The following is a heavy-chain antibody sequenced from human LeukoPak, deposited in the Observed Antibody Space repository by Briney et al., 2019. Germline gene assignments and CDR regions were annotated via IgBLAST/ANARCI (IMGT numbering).Heavy chain of an antibody. V-gene: IGHV4-61*05. D-gene: IGHD3-3*01. CDR1: GGSISSSSYY. CDR2: IYYSGST. CDR3: ARVGSGLNLYYFDY. Sequence: SETLSLTCTVSGGSISSSSYYWGWIRQPPGKGLEWIGYIYYSGSTNYNPSLKSRVTISVDTSKNQFSLKLSSVTAADTAVYYCARVGSGLNLYYFDYWGQGILVTVSS. J-gene: IGHJ4*02.